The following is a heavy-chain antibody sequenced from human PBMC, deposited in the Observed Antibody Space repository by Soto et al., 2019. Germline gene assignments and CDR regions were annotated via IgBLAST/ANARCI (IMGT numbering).Heavy chain of an antibody. CDR3: ARVGSGRSSSVGDGY. Sequence: QVQLQESGPGLVKPSQTLSLTCTVSGGSIISGGYYWSWIRQHPGKSLEWIGYIYYSGRTYYNPSLKRRVTISVDPFKNQFSLKLSSVTAADTAVYYCARVGSGRSSSVGDGYWVQGTLVTVSS. CDR1: GGSIISGGYY. J-gene: IGHJ4*02. V-gene: IGHV4-31*03. CDR2: IYYSGRT. D-gene: IGHD6-6*01.